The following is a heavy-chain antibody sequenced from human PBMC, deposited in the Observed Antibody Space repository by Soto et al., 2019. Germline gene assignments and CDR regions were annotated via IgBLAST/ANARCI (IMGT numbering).Heavy chain of an antibody. CDR3: ARRSDYDFWSGRGLDP. J-gene: IGHJ5*02. D-gene: IGHD3-3*01. CDR2: IDPSDSYT. Sequence: GESLKISCKGSGYSFTSYWISWVRQMPGKGLEWMGRIDPSDSYTNYSPSFQGHVTISADKSISTAYLQWSSLKASDTAMYYCARRSDYDFWSGRGLDPWGPGTLLTVSS. V-gene: IGHV5-10-1*01. CDR1: GYSFTSYW.